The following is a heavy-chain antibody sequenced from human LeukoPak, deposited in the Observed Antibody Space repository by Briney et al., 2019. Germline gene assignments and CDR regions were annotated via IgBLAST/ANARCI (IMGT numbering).Heavy chain of an antibody. V-gene: IGHV3-48*01. CDR3: ARDLLLWFGELWR. CDR1: GFTFSSYS. J-gene: IGHJ4*02. Sequence: SGGSLRLSCAASGFTFSSYSMNWVRQAPGKGLEWVSYISSSSSTIYYADSVKGRFTISRDNAKNSLYLQMNSLRAEDTAVYYCARDLLLWFGELWRWGQGTLVTVSS. CDR2: ISSSSSTI. D-gene: IGHD3-10*01.